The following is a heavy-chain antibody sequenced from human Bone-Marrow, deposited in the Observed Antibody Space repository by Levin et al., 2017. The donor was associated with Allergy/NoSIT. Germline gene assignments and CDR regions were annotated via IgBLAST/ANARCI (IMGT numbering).Heavy chain of an antibody. Sequence: ASVKVSCKASGYTFTGYYMHWVRQAPGQGLEWMGWINPNTGGTNYAQKSQGRVTMTRDTSISTAYMELSRLRSDDTAVYYCARGGTAPSFDIWGQGTMVTVSS. V-gene: IGHV1-2*02. CDR1: GYTFTGYY. J-gene: IGHJ3*02. D-gene: IGHD1-7*01. CDR3: ARGGTAPSFDI. CDR2: INPNTGGT.